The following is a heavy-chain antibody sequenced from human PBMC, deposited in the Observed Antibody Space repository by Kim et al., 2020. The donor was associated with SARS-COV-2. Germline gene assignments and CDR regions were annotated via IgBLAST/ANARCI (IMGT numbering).Heavy chain of an antibody. V-gene: IGHV1-69*04. CDR2: IIPILGIA. J-gene: IGHJ5*02. Sequence: SVKVSCKASGGTFSSYAISWVRQAPGQGLEWMGRIIPILGIANYAQKFQGRVTITADKSTSTAYMELSSLRSEDTAVYYCARDLFGSSGYYLTGWFDPWGQGTLVTVSS. CDR3: ARDLFGSSGYYLTGWFDP. CDR1: GGTFSSYA. D-gene: IGHD3-22*01.